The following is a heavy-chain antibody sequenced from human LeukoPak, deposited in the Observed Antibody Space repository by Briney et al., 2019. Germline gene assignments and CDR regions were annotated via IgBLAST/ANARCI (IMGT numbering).Heavy chain of an antibody. D-gene: IGHD2-8*01. V-gene: IGHV4-4*02. J-gene: IGHJ4*02. CDR2: ISLTGLT. Sequence: SGTLSLTCGVSGGSISNTNWWSWVRQPPGQGLEWIGEISLTGLTNCNPSLESRVSVSLDKSKNQLSLNLTSVTAADTAVYYCSRENGAFSPFGYWGQGTLVTVPS. CDR1: GGSISNTNW. CDR3: SRENGAFSPFGY.